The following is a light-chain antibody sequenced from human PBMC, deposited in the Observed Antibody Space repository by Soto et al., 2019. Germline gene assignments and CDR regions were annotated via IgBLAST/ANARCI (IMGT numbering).Light chain of an antibody. J-gene: IGLJ2*01. V-gene: IGLV6-57*04. CDR1: SGSIGSNS. Sequence: NFMLTQPHSVSESPGKTVTISCTRSSGSIGSNSVQWYQQRPGSAPTTVIYEDDQRPSGVPNRFAGSIDRSSNSASLTISGLQTEDEADYYCQSYDTHTVVFGGGTKLPVL. CDR2: EDD. CDR3: QSYDTHTVV.